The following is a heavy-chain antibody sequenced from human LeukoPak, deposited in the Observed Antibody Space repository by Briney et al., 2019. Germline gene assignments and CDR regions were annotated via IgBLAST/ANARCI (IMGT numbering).Heavy chain of an antibody. CDR3: ARDGFGTGSN. CDR1: GFTLSSYA. V-gene: IGHV3-23*01. D-gene: IGHD3-16*01. J-gene: IGHJ4*02. CDR2: ISGSGGST. Sequence: PGGSLRLSCAASGFTLSSYAMGWVRQAPGKGLEWVSGISGSGGSTYYADSVKGRFTISRDNSKNTLYLQMNSLRAEDTAVYYCARDGFGTGSNWGQGTLVTVSS.